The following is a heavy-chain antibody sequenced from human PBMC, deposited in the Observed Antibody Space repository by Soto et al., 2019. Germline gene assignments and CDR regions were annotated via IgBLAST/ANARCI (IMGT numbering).Heavy chain of an antibody. CDR3: ASGGNWFDP. J-gene: IGHJ5*02. V-gene: IGHV4-59*01. CDR2: MYYNGNI. D-gene: IGHD3-16*01. Sequence: QWQVQESGPGLVKPSETLSLTCNVSGGSISNYYWTWIRQSPEKGLEWIGYMYYNGNINYNPSLKRRVTISIDTSKNQFALTLKSVSAADTAVYYCASGGNWFDPWGQGVLVTVSS. CDR1: GGSISNYY.